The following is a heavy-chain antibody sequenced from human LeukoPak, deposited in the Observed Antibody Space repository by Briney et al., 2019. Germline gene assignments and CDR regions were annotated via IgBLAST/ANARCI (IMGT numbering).Heavy chain of an antibody. J-gene: IGHJ6*03. CDR2: ISYDGSNK. Sequence: PGGSLRLSCAASGFTFSSYAMHWVRQAPGKGLEWVAVISYDGSNKYYADSVKGRFTISRDNSKNTLYLQMNSLRAEDTAVYYCARGPYYDFWSGDYMDVWGKGTTVTVSS. CDR3: ARGPYYDFWSGDYMDV. CDR1: GFTFSSYA. V-gene: IGHV3-30*01. D-gene: IGHD3-3*01.